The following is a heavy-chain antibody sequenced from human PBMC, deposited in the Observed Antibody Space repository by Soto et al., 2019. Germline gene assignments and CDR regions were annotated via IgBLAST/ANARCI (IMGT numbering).Heavy chain of an antibody. CDR2: IVPVFGTT. V-gene: IGHV1-69*12. CDR1: GGTFSRYS. D-gene: IGHD4-17*01. CDR3: ASCLVTTYFYYYGMDV. Sequence: QVQLVQSGAEVKKPGSSVKVSCKASGGTFSRYSISWVRQAPGQGLEWMGGIVPVFGTTNYAQKFQGRVTIPEDESTSTVYMELSSLTSDDTAVYYCASCLVTTYFYYYGMDVWGQGTTVTVSS. J-gene: IGHJ6*02.